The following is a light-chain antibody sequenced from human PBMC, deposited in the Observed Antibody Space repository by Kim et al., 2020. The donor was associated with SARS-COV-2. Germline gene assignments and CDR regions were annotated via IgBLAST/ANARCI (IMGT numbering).Light chain of an antibody. V-gene: IGKV1-5*03. CDR2: KAS. CDR3: QQYNSYST. CDR1: QSISSW. Sequence: DIQMTQSPSTLSASVGDRVTITCRASQSISSWLAWYRQKPGKAPKLLIYKASSLESGVPSRFSGSGSGTDFTLTISSLQPDDFATYYCQQYNSYSTFGQGTKLEI. J-gene: IGKJ2*01.